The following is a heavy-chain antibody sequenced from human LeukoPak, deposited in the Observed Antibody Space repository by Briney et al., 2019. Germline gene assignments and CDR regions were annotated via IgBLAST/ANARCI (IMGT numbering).Heavy chain of an antibody. CDR2: IYSDNT. CDR1: GFTVSSNS. Sequence: PGGSLRLSCTVSGFTVSSNSMSWVRQAPGKGLEWVSFIYSDNTHYSDSVKGRFTISRDNAKNSLYLQMNSLRAEDTALYYCARGGYSGYPFDYWGQGTLVTVSS. D-gene: IGHD5-12*01. V-gene: IGHV3-53*01. CDR3: ARGGYSGYPFDY. J-gene: IGHJ4*02.